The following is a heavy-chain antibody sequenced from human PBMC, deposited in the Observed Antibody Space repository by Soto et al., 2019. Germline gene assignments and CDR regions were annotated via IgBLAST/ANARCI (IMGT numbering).Heavy chain of an antibody. Sequence: PGGSLRLSCAASGFTFSNYSMHWVRQAPGKGLEWVAVISKDGDKKYYADSVKGRFTISRDNSKNTLYLQMNSLRPEDTAVYYCAKGTGYSSGWYNYWGQGTLVTVSS. CDR2: ISKDGDKK. D-gene: IGHD6-19*01. V-gene: IGHV3-30-3*01. CDR3: AKGTGYSSGWYNY. J-gene: IGHJ4*02. CDR1: GFTFSNYS.